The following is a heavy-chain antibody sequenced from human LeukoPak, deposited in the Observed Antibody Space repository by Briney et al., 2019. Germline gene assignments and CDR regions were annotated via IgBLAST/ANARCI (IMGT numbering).Heavy chain of an antibody. CDR1: GGSVTNDFF. CDR2: FCLGRDT. V-gene: IGHV4-38-2*02. D-gene: IGHD1-14*01. J-gene: IGHJ4*02. CDR3: ARWASISREPGGFFDH. Sequence: KPSETLSLTCTVSGGSVTNDFFWGWVRQPPGKELEWIGSFCLGRDTYYRPSLKSRVTISVDTSKNQFSLNLNSVTAADTAVYYCARWASISREPGGFFDHWGQGTLVTVSS.